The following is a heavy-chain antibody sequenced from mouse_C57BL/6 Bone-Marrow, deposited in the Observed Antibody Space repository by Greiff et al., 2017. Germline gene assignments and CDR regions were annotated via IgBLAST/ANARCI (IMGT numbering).Heavy chain of an antibody. CDR2: IYPRSGNT. CDR1: GYTFTSYG. D-gene: IGHD1-1*01. Sequence: VQLVESGAELARPGASVKLSCKASGYTFTSYGISWVKQRTGQGLEWIGEIYPRSGNTYYNEKFKGKATLTADKSSSTAYMELRSLTSEDSAVYFCARYGSRYFDYWGQGTTLTVSS. J-gene: IGHJ2*01. CDR3: ARYGSRYFDY. V-gene: IGHV1-81*01.